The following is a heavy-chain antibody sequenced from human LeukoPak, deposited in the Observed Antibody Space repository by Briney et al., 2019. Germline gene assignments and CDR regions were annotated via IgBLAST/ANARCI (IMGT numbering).Heavy chain of an antibody. V-gene: IGHV1-18*01. CDR3: ARLSGSGWYFDY. CDR1: GYTFTNYG. Sequence: ASVKVSCKASGYTFTNYGISWVRPAPGQGLELMGWISGYNGDTNYAPKVQGRVTMTTDTSTSTAYMELRSLRSDDTAVYHCARLSGSGWYFDYWGQGTLVTVSS. J-gene: IGHJ4*02. D-gene: IGHD6-19*01. CDR2: ISGYNGDT.